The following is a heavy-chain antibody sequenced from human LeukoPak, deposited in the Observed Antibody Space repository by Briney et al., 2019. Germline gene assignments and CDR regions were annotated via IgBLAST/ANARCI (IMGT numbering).Heavy chain of an antibody. Sequence: PSETLSLTCTVSGGSISSYYWSWIRQPPGKRLECIGYIHYSGSTNYNPPLRGRVTISLDMSKNQFSLKLSSVTAADTAVYYCARTAEGYCSSIRCYGFDYNYYIYIWGKGTTVTMSS. CDR1: GGSISSYY. CDR2: IHYSGST. J-gene: IGHJ6*03. V-gene: IGHV4-59*01. CDR3: ARTAEGYCSSIRCYGFDYNYYIYI. D-gene: IGHD2-2*01.